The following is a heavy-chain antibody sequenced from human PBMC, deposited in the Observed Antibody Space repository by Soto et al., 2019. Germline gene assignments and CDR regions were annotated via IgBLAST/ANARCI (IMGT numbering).Heavy chain of an antibody. Sequence: QVQLVESGGGLVQPERSLRLSCVASGFTFSKYGMHWVRQAPDKGLEWVAVIYYDGNSEFYADSVKGRFFISRDNSKNTLYLQMNSLRAEDTAVYYCARDEAGTFDYWGQGTLVTVSS. CDR1: GFTFSKYG. CDR3: ARDEAGTFDY. J-gene: IGHJ4*02. V-gene: IGHV3-33*01. CDR2: IYYDGNSE. D-gene: IGHD6-19*01.